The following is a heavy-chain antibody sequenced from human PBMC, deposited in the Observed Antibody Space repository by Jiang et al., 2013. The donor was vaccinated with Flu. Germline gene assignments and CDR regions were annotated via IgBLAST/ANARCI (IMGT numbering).Heavy chain of an antibody. D-gene: IGHD3-22*01. Sequence: EVISLGPSVKVSCKASGYTFTNYAMHWVRQAPGQRLEWMGWINAGNGNTKYSQKFQGRVTITRDTSASTAYMELSSLRSEGTAVYYCARGDSGAYYFDSSGYYLADYFDYWGQGTLVTVSS. V-gene: IGHV1-3*01. CDR1: GYTFTNYA. J-gene: IGHJ4*02. CDR2: INAGNGNT. CDR3: ARGDSGAYYFDSSGYYLADYFDY.